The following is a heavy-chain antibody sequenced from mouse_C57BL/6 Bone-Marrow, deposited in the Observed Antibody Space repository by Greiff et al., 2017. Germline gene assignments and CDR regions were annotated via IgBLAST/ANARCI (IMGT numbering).Heavy chain of an antibody. D-gene: IGHD1-1*01. V-gene: IGHV5-9-1*02. Sequence: EVQLQESGEGLVKPGGSLKLSCAASGFTFSSYAMSWVRQTPEKRLEWVAYISSGGDYIYYADTVKGRFTISRDNARNTLYLQMSSLKSEDTAMYYCTRVLRGTFPYWGQGTLVTVSA. CDR2: ISSGGDYI. CDR3: TRVLRGTFPY. CDR1: GFTFSSYA. J-gene: IGHJ3*01.